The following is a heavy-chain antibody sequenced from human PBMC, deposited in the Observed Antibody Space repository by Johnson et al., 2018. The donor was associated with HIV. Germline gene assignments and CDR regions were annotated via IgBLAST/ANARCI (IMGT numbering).Heavy chain of an antibody. CDR3: AKKQDWGSYSDTFDI. J-gene: IGHJ3*02. CDR2: ISSDGSNK. V-gene: IGHV3-30*18. Sequence: QVQLVESGGGVVQPGRSLRLSCAASGFTLSSYAMHWVRQAPGKGLEWVAVISSDGSNKYYADSVKGRFTISRDNSKNTLYLQMNSLRAEDTAVYYCAKKQDWGSYSDTFDIWGQGTMVTVSS. D-gene: IGHD7-27*01. CDR1: GFTLSSYA.